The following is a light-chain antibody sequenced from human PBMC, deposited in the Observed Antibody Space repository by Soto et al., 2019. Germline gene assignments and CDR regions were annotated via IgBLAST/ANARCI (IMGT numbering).Light chain of an antibody. CDR3: QQYDNLPLT. J-gene: IGKJ4*01. CDR1: QDISNY. V-gene: IGKV1-33*01. Sequence: IQLTHSQSSLSASLGDRVTILCQASQDISNYLNWYQQKPGKAPKLLIYDASNLETGVPSRFSGSGSGTDFTFTISSLQPEDIATYYCQQYDNLPLTFGGGTKVEIK. CDR2: DAS.